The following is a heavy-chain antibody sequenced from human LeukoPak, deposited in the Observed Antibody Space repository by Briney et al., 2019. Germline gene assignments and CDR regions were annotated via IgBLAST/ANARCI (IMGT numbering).Heavy chain of an antibody. V-gene: IGHV1-2*02. J-gene: IGHJ4*02. CDR1: GYTFTGYY. D-gene: IGHD3-10*01. Sequence: ASVKVSCKASGYTFTGYYMHWVRQAPGQGLEWMGWFNPDSGGTNYAQKFQGRVTMTRDTSISTAYMELSRLRSDDTAVYYCAKDKMVRGIIWFFDYWGPGTLVTVSS. CDR2: FNPDSGGT. CDR3: AKDKMVRGIIWFFDY.